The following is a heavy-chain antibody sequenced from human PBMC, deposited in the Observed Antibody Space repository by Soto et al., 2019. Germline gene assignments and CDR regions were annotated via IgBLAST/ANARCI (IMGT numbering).Heavy chain of an antibody. CDR2: IDPSYSQT. D-gene: IGHD3-16*01. CDR3: ARGNPFNYAGFDV. CDR1: GYSFAGYW. J-gene: IGHJ6*02. V-gene: IGHV5-10-1*01. Sequence: GASLKISCKGSGYSFAGYWITWVRQKPGKGLEWMGRIDPSYSQTYYSPSFRGHVTISVTKSITTVFLQWSSLRASDDTSIYYCARGNPFNYAGFDVWGQGTTVTVSS.